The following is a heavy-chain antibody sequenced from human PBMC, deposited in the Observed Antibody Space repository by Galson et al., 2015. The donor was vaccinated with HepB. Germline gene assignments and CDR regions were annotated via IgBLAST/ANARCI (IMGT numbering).Heavy chain of an antibody. CDR2: IKQDGSEK. CDR1: GFTFSNHY. V-gene: IGHV3-7*03. J-gene: IGHJ6*02. Sequence: SLRLSCAASGFTFSNHYMSWVRQAPGKGLEWVAHIKQDGSEKYYVVSARGRFTISRDNARNSVFLQMNSLRVEDTAVYYCARAHNQLRGAHCGLDVWGQGTTVTVSS. D-gene: IGHD3-10*01. CDR3: ARAHNQLRGAHCGLDV.